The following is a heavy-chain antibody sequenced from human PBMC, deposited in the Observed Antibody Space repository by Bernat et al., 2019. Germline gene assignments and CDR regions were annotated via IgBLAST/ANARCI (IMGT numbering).Heavy chain of an antibody. J-gene: IGHJ4*02. V-gene: IGHV3-23*01. CDR1: GFTFSSYA. CDR2: ISGSGGST. Sequence: EVQLLESGGGLVQPGGSLRLSCAASGFTFSSYAMSWVRQAPGKGLEWVSAISGSGGSTYYADSVKGRFTISRDNSKNTLYLQMNSLRAEDTAVYYCAKDPSSSKSGYYYDSSGYYQKPYWGQGTLVTVSS. D-gene: IGHD3-22*01. CDR3: AKDPSSSKSGYYYDSSGYYQKPY.